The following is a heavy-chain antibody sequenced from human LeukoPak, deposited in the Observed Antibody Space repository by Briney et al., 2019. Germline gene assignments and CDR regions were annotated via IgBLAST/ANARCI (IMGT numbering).Heavy chain of an antibody. J-gene: IGHJ6*03. V-gene: IGHV4-61*01. CDR3: ARGDYSLSSYYYYYMDV. CDR2: IYYSGST. Sequence: SGTLSLTCTVSGYSISSGYYWGWIRQPPGKGLEWIGYIYYSGSTNSNPSLKSRVTISVDTSKNKFSLKLSSVTAADTAVYYCARGDYSLSSYYYYYMDVWGKGTTVTVSS. D-gene: IGHD4-11*01. CDR1: GYSISSGYY.